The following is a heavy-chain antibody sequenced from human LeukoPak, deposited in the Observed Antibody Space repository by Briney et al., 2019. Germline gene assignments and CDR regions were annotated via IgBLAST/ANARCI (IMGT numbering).Heavy chain of an antibody. Sequence: SETLSLTCTVSGGSISSYYWSWIRQPPGKGVEWIGCIYYSGSTNYNPSLKSRVTISVDTSKNQISLKLSAVTAADTAVYYCARHPTTFSWFDPWGQGTLVTVSS. CDR1: GGSISSYY. CDR3: ARHPTTFSWFDP. J-gene: IGHJ5*02. V-gene: IGHV4-59*08. D-gene: IGHD4-11*01. CDR2: IYYSGST.